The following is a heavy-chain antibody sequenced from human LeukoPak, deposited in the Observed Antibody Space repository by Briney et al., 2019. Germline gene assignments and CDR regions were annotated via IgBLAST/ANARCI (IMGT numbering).Heavy chain of an antibody. CDR3: WRFRVSRGAFDI. Sequence: SGNPSLTCTVSGGSILSYYWRVIRPPPRKGPEWIGYIYYSGSTNYNPSLKSRVTISVDTSKNQFSLKMSSVTAADTAVYYCWRFRVSRGAFDIWGQGTMVTVSS. D-gene: IGHD3-10*01. J-gene: IGHJ3*02. V-gene: IGHV4-59*08. CDR2: IYYSGST. CDR1: GGSILSYY.